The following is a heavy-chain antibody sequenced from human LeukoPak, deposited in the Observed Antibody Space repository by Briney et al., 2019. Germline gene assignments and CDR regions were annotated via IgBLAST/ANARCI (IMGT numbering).Heavy chain of an antibody. CDR3: ARPGMMDIDMGNFHY. D-gene: IGHD5-18*01. V-gene: IGHV4-39*01. CDR1: GGSINSSSYY. CDR2: IYYSGST. J-gene: IGHJ4*02. Sequence: SETLSLTXTVSGGSINSSSYYWGWIRHRPGKGLEWIGSIYYSGSTYYNPSLKSRVTISVDTSKNQFSLKLSSVTAADTAVYYCARPGMMDIDMGNFHYWGQGALVTVSS.